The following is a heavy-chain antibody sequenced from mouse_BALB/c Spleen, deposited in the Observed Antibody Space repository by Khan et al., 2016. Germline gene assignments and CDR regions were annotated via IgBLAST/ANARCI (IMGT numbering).Heavy chain of an antibody. J-gene: IGHJ2*01. D-gene: IGHD1-1*01. Sequence: VQLQQSGAELVKPGASVKLSCTASGFNIKDTYMHWVKQRPEQGLEWIGRIDPANGNTKYDPKFQGKATITADTSSNTAYLQLSSLTSEDTAVYYCAREGYYGSSYYFDYWGQGTTLTVSS. CDR2: IDPANGNT. CDR3: AREGYYGSSYYFDY. V-gene: IGHV14-3*02. CDR1: GFNIKDTY.